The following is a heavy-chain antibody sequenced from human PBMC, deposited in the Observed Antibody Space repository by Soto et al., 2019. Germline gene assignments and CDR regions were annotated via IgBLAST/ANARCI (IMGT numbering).Heavy chain of an antibody. CDR2: ISSSSSTI. V-gene: IGHV3-48*01. CDR3: ARDDGGMGLRFAAFDI. CDR1: GFTFSSYS. J-gene: IGHJ3*02. Sequence: GGSLRLSCAASGFTFSSYSMNWVRQAPGKGLEWVSYISSSSSTIYYADSVKGRFTISRDNAKNSLYLQMNSLRAEDTAVYYCARDDGGMGLRFAAFDIWGQGTMVTVSS. D-gene: IGHD5-12*01.